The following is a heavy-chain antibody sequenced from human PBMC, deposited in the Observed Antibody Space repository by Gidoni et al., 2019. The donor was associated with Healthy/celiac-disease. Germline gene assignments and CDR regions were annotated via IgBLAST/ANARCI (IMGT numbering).Heavy chain of an antibody. V-gene: IGHV3-9*01. J-gene: IGHJ6*02. CDR1: GFTFDDYA. CDR2: ISWNSGSI. Sequence: EVQLVESGGGLVQPGRSLRLSCAASGFTFDDYAMHWVRQAPGKGLEWVSGISWNSGSIGYADSVKGRFTISRDNAKNSLYLQMNSLRAEDTALYYCAKARGGMDVWGQGTTVTFSS. CDR3: AKARGGMDV.